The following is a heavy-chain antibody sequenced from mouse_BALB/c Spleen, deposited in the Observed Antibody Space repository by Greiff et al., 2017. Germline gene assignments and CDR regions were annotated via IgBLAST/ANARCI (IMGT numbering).Heavy chain of an antibody. V-gene: IGHV5-17*02. CDR3: ARRVYFDY. J-gene: IGHJ2*01. CDR2: ISSGSSNI. Sequence: EVKLVESGGGLVPPGGSRTLSCAASGFTFSSFGMHWVRQAPEKGLEWVAYISSGSSNIYYADTVKGRFTISRDNPKNTLFLQMTSLRTEDTSMYYCARRVYFDYWGQGTTLTVSS. CDR1: GFTFSSFG.